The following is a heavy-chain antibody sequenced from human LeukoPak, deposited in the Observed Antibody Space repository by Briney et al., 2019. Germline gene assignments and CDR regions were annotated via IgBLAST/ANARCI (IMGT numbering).Heavy chain of an antibody. CDR2: INHSGST. J-gene: IGHJ5*02. CDR1: GGSFSGYY. D-gene: IGHD3-10*01. CDR3: ARVLRYYGSGSYYNVAQNWFDP. Sequence: SETLSLTCAVYGGSFSGYYWSWIRQPPGKGLESIREINHSGSTNYNPSLKSRVTISVDTSKNQFSLKLSSVTAADTAVYYCARVLRYYGSGSYYNVAQNWFDPWGQGTLLTVSS. V-gene: IGHV4-34*01.